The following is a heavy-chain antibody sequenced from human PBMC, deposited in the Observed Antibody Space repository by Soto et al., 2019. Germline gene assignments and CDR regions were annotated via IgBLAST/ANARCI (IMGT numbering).Heavy chain of an antibody. CDR3: ASPKIAFYNWFDP. CDR1: GGSISSSSYY. J-gene: IGHJ5*02. Sequence: SETLSLTCTVSGGSISSSSYYWGWIRQPPGKGLEWIGSIYYSGSTYYDPSLKSRVTISVDTSKNQFSLKLSSVTAADTAVYYCASPKIAFYNWFDPWGQGTLVTVSS. CDR2: IYYSGST. V-gene: IGHV4-39*01. D-gene: IGHD3-3*02.